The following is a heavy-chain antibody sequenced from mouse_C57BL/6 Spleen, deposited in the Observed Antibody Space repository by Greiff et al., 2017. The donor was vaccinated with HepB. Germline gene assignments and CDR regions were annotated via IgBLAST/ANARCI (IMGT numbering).Heavy chain of an antibody. D-gene: IGHD4-1*01. CDR1: GFTFSSYG. CDR2: ISSGGSYN. J-gene: IGHJ2*01. V-gene: IGHV5-6*01. CDR3: ARREDWEGYYFDY. Sequence: EVQLVESGGDLVKPGGSLKLSCAASGFTFSSYGMSWVRQTPDKRLEWVATISSGGSYNYYPDSVKGRFTISRDNAKNTLYLQMSSLKSEDTSMYYCARREDWEGYYFDYWGPGTTLTVSS.